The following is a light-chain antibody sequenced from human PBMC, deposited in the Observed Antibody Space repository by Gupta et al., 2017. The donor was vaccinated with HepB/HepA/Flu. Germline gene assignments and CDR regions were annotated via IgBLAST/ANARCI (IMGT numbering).Light chain of an antibody. CDR2: NSS. CDR3: QQSYSTPLT. V-gene: IGKV1-39*01. CDR1: QNIDTC. Sequence: DIQMTQSPSSLSAFVGDRVTITCRASQNIDTCLNWYQKEGGRAPKLLIYNSSSLHSGVPSRFSGSGSGTDFTLTITSLPPEDFATYSRQQSYSTPLTFGGGTTV. J-gene: IGKJ4*01.